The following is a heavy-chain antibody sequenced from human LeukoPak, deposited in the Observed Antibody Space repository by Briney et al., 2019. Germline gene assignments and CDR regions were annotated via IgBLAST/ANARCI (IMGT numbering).Heavy chain of an antibody. Sequence: SETLSLTCAVYGGSFSGYYWSWIRQPPGKGLEWIGEINHSGSTNYNPSLKSRVTISVDTSKNQFSLKLSSVTAADTAVYYCARGRRKYCSSTICPPNYYYYGMDVWGQGTTVTVSS. CDR3: ARGRRKYCSSTICPPNYYYYGMDV. J-gene: IGHJ6*02. CDR1: GGSFSGYY. V-gene: IGHV4-34*01. CDR2: INHSGST. D-gene: IGHD2-2*01.